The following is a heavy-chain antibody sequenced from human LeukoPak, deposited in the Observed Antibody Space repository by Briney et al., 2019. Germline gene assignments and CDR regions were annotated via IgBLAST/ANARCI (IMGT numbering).Heavy chain of an antibody. CDR2: ISSSSSYT. CDR1: GFAFSSYT. D-gene: IGHD3-16*01. CDR3: ARALGGFSDY. Sequence: GGSLRLSCAASGFAFSSYTMTWVRQAPGKGLEWVSFISSSSSYTNYANSVKGRFTISRDNAKNSLYLQMNILRAEDTAVYYCARALGGFSDYWGQGTLVTVSS. J-gene: IGHJ4*02. V-gene: IGHV3-21*04.